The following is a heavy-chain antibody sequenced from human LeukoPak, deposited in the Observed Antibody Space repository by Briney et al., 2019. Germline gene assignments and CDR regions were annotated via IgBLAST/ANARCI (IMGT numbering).Heavy chain of an antibody. Sequence: ASVKVSSKASGYTFTIYGISWVRQAPGQGLEWMGWISAYNGNTNYAQKLQGRVTITTETSTSTAYMELRSLRSDDTAVYYCARDIVVVVASLYIWFDPWGQGTLVTVSS. J-gene: IGHJ5*02. V-gene: IGHV1-18*01. CDR1: GYTFTIYG. CDR3: ARDIVVVVASLYIWFDP. D-gene: IGHD2-15*01. CDR2: ISAYNGNT.